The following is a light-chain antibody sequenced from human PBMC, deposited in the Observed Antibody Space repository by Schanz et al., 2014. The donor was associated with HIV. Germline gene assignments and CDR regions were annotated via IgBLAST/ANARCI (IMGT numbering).Light chain of an antibody. CDR1: NYDIGGNDF. V-gene: IGLV2-14*03. Sequence: QSALTQPASVSGSPGQSITISCTGTNYDIGGNDFVSWYQQHPGEAPKLLIYAVTDRPSGISNRFSGSKSANTASLAISGLQADDEGDYYCTSYTTNRTVAFGGGTKVTVL. CDR3: TSYTTNRTVA. CDR2: AVT. J-gene: IGLJ3*02.